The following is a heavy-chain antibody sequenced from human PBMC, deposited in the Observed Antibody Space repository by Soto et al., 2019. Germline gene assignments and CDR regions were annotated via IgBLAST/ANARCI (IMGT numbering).Heavy chain of an antibody. V-gene: IGHV1-18*01. D-gene: IGHD3-22*01. Sequence: QVQLVQSGAEVKKPGASVKVSCKASGYTFTSYGISWVRQAPGQGLEWMGWISAYNGNTNYAQKLQGRVTMTTDTSTSTAYMELRSLRSDDTAVYYCARERYYDSSGYYYYYYGMDVWGQGTTVTVSS. CDR2: ISAYNGNT. CDR1: GYTFTSYG. CDR3: ARERYYDSSGYYYYYYGMDV. J-gene: IGHJ6*02.